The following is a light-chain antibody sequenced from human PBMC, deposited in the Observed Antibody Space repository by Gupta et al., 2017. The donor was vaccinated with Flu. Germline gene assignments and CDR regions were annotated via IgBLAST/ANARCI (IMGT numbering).Light chain of an antibody. V-gene: IGKV1-39*01. J-gene: IGKJ2*01. Sequence: DIQVTQFPSTLSASVGDRVTINCRASQNIQRYLNWYQQRPGKAPKLLIYAASSLHTGVSSRFSGSGSGTNFTLTVTDLQYDDFATYFCQQTDMTPPETFGQGTKVEI. CDR1: QNIQRY. CDR3: QQTDMTPPET. CDR2: AAS.